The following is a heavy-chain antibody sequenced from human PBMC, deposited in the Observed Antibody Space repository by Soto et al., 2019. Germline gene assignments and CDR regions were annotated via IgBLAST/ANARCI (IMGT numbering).Heavy chain of an antibody. D-gene: IGHD3-10*01. CDR3: ARHGFGSLHGLVDV. J-gene: IGHJ6*02. CDR1: GGSITNYY. V-gene: IGHV4-59*08. Sequence: QVQLQESGPGLVKPSETLSLTCTVSGGSITNYYCSWFRQPPGKGLELIGYIQYNGYSAYNLSLKRRVTMSMDTSKTQFSLMLESMTATDTAVYYCARHGFGSLHGLVDVWGQGTTVIVSS. CDR2: IQYNGYS.